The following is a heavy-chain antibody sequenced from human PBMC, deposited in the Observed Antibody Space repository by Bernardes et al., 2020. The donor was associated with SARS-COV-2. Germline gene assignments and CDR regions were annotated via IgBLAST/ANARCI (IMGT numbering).Heavy chain of an antibody. V-gene: IGHV4-34*01. CDR1: GGSFSDSY. CDR3: ASERGYYYDRSGSLVGDV. CDR2: IKYDGST. Sequence: SETLSLTCAVYGGSFSDSYWSWIRQPPGKGLEWIGEIKYDGSTNYNSSLKSRLTMSVDTSKNQFSLTLSSVTAADTAVYYCASERGYYYDRSGSLVGDVWGQGTTVTVSS. J-gene: IGHJ6*02. D-gene: IGHD3-22*01.